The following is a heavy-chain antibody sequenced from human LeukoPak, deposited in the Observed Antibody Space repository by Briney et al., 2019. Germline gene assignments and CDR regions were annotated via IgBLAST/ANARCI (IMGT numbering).Heavy chain of an antibody. J-gene: IGHJ4*02. CDR1: GXSITTSHYC. CDR3: ARHVGSSAHFDY. V-gene: IGHV4-39*01. D-gene: IGHD3-10*01. CDR2: IYSSGST. Sequence: SETLSLTCTVSGXSITTSHYCWAWIRQPPGRGLEWIGSIYSSGSTYYNPSLKSRVTISVDTSKSQFSLKLHSVTAADTAVFYCARHVGSSAHFDYWGQGTLATVSS.